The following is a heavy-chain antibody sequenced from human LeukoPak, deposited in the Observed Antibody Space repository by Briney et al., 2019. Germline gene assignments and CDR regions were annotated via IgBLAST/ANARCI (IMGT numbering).Heavy chain of an antibody. CDR2: IYYSGST. Sequence: ETXSLTCTVSGGSISHYYWSWVRQXPGKGLEWIGYIYYSGSTNYNPSLKSRVTISVDTSKNQFSLKLSSVTAADTAVYYCARGYYDSSGYLISYNWFDPWGQGTLVTVSS. CDR3: ARGYYDSSGYLISYNWFDP. D-gene: IGHD3-22*01. V-gene: IGHV4-59*01. CDR1: GGSISHYY. J-gene: IGHJ5*02.